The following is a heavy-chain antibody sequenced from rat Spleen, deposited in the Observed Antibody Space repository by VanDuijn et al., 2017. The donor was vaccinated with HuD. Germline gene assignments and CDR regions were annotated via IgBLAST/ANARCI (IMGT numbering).Heavy chain of an antibody. Sequence: EVQLVESGGGLVQPGRSLKLSCAASGFTFSNYDMAWVRQAPTKGLEWVATILYDGSSAYYRASVKGRFTVSRDNAKSTLYLQMNSLRSEDTATYYCAKEYYYDGYYHVSGYFDYWGQGVMVTVSS. V-gene: IGHV5-17*01. CDR3: AKEYYYDGYYHVSGYFDY. J-gene: IGHJ2*01. D-gene: IGHD1-12*03. CDR2: ILYDGSSA. CDR1: GFTFSNYD.